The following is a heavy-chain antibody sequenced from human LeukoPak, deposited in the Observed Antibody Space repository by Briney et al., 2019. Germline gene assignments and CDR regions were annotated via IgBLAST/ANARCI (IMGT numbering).Heavy chain of an antibody. CDR3: ARAVAYSYGPDAFDI. CDR1: GGSISSYY. D-gene: IGHD5-18*01. V-gene: IGHV4-59*01. CDR2: IYYSGST. Sequence: SETLSLTCTVSGGSISSYYWSWIRQPPGKGLEWIGYIYYSGSTNYNPSLKSRVTISVDTSKNQFSLKLSSVTAADTAVYYCARAVAYSYGPDAFDIWGQGTMVTVSS. J-gene: IGHJ3*02.